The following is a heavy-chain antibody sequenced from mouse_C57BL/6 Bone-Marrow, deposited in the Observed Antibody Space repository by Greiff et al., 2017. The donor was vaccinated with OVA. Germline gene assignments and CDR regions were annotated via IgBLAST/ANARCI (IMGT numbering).Heavy chain of an antibody. CDR1: GYTFTSYW. J-gene: IGHJ3*01. CDR2: IHPNSGST. CDR3: ARLDSAFFFAY. D-gene: IGHD2-12*01. Sequence: QVQLQQPGAELVKPGASVKLSCKASGYTFTSYWMHWVKQRPGQGLEWIGMIHPNSGSTNYNEKFKSKATLTVDKSSSTAYMQLSSLTSEDSAVYYCARLDSAFFFAYWGQGTLVTVSA. V-gene: IGHV1-64*01.